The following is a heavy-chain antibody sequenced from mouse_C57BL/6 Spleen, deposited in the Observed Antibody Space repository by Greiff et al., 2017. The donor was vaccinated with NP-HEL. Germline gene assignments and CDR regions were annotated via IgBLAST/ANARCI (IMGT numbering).Heavy chain of an antibody. D-gene: IGHD2-3*01. CDR2: ISDGGSYT. Sequence: EVQVVESGGGLVKPGGSLKLSCAASGFTFSSYAMSWVRQTPEKRLEWVATISDGGSYTYYPDNVKGRFTISRDNAKNNLYLQMSHLKSEDTAMYYCARDDDPYYAMDYWGQGTSVTVSS. V-gene: IGHV5-4*01. J-gene: IGHJ4*01. CDR1: GFTFSSYA. CDR3: ARDDDPYYAMDY.